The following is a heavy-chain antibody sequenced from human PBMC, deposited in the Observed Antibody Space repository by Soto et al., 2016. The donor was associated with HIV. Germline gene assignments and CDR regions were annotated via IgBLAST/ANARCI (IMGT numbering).Heavy chain of an antibody. CDR2: TDYSGKS. D-gene: IGHD3-10*01. Sequence: QVQLEESGTGLVKPSQTLSLVCAVSGASISAGGYHWSWVRQNPKRGLEWIGSTDYSGKSYYNPSLKSRVTTSVDTSKNRTMLILRSMTSADTGIYYCAREPAPAGHSRGVDFWGRGARVLVSP. J-gene: IGHJ4*02. V-gene: IGHV4-31*02. CDR3: AREPAPAGHSRGVDF. CDR1: GASISAGGYH.